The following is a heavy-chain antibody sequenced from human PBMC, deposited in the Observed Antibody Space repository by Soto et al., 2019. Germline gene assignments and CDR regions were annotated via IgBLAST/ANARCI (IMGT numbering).Heavy chain of an antibody. CDR2: INHSGST. D-gene: IGHD4-17*01. J-gene: IGHJ5*02. Sequence: SETLSLTCAVYGGSFSGYYWSWIRQPPGKGLERIGEINHSGSTNYNPSLKSRVTISVDTPKNQFSLKLSSVTAADTAVYYCARSGTTVTTSDNWFDPWGQGTLVTVSS. CDR3: ARSGTTVTTSDNWFDP. CDR1: GGSFSGYY. V-gene: IGHV4-34*01.